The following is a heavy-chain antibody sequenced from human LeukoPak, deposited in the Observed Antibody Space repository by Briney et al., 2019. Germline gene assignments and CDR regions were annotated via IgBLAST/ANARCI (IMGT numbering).Heavy chain of an antibody. J-gene: IGHJ1*01. CDR1: GFTFSNYA. CDR3: AKGYGDYVPAEYLQH. Sequence: GGSLRLSCAGSGFTFSNYAMTWVRQAPGKGLEWVSSISGNSDRTYYADSVKGRFTISRDNSKNTVTLQMNSLRAEDTAVYSCAKGYGDYVPAEYLQHWGQGTLVTVSS. V-gene: IGHV3-23*01. CDR2: ISGNSDRT. D-gene: IGHD4-17*01.